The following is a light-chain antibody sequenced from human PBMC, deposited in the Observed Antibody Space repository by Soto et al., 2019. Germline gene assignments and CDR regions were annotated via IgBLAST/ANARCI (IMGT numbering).Light chain of an antibody. CDR3: QHFGDSPPVFT. Sequence: IVLTQSPGTLSLSPGERATLSCRASQSVNSDFLAWYQQKPGQAPRLLIHAASSRATGIPDRFSGSGSGTDFSLTINRLEPEYFAVYYCQHFGDSPPVFTFGPGTKVGIK. V-gene: IGKV3-20*01. J-gene: IGKJ3*01. CDR1: QSVNSDF. CDR2: AAS.